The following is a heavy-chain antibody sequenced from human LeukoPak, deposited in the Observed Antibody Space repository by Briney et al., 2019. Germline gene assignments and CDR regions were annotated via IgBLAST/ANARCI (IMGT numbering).Heavy chain of an antibody. D-gene: IGHD3-10*01. CDR1: GGSISSHY. Sequence: PSETLSLTCTVSGGSISSHYWSWIRQPPGKGLEWIGYIYDSGNTNHNPSLKTRVTMSVDTSKNQLSLKLNSVTAADTAVYYCARGGRSPWFGDLPDCFDIWGQGTMVTGSS. V-gene: IGHV4-59*11. CDR2: IYDSGNT. CDR3: ARGGRSPWFGDLPDCFDI. J-gene: IGHJ3*02.